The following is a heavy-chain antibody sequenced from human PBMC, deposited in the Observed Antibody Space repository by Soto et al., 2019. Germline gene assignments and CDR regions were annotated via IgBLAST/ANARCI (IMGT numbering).Heavy chain of an antibody. D-gene: IGHD3-9*01. V-gene: IGHV4-61*05. Sequence: PSETLSLTCTVSGGSISSSSSYWGWIRQPPGKGLEWVGYIYYSGSTNYNPSLKSRVTISVDTSKNQFSLKLSSVTAADTAVYYCARGNDDILTGYWGTFYYYYMDVWGKGTTVTVSS. J-gene: IGHJ6*03. CDR1: GGSISSSSSY. CDR3: ARGNDDILTGYWGTFYYYYMDV. CDR2: IYYSGST.